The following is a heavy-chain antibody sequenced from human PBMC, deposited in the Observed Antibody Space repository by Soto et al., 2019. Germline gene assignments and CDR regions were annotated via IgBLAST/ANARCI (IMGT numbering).Heavy chain of an antibody. J-gene: IGHJ5*02. D-gene: IGHD3-22*01. V-gene: IGHV4-38-2*02. CDR1: GYSISSGYY. CDR2: IYHSGKT. CDR3: ARDKRVTMIGGWFDP. Sequence: SETLSLTCVVSGYSISSGYYWAWVRQPTGKELEWIGSIYHSGKTYYKPSLRSRVTVSVDTSKNQFSMKLISVTAADTAVYYCARDKRVTMIGGWFDPWGQGTLVTVSS.